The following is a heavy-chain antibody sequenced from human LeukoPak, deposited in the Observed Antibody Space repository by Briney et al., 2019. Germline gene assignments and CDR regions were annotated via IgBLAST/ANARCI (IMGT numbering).Heavy chain of an antibody. CDR1: DGSISSYY. D-gene: IGHD3-16*02. CDR3: ARYSLYDYVWGSHRQTFAFDY. V-gene: IGHV4-59*01. Sequence: SETLSLTCTVSDGSISSYYWSWVRQPPGKGLEWIGYIYYSGSTNYNPSLKSRVTISVDTSKNQFPLKLSSVTAADTAVYYCARYSLYDYVWGSHRQTFAFDYWGQGSLVTVSS. J-gene: IGHJ4*02. CDR2: IYYSGST.